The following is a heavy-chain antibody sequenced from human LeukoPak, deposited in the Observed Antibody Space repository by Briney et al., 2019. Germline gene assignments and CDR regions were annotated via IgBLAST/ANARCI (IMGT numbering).Heavy chain of an antibody. J-gene: IGHJ5*02. D-gene: IGHD2-2*01. CDR1: GNTFSMYS. V-gene: IGHV1-18*04. CDR3: ARVMQGGCSSTSCGWFDP. Sequence: ASVKVSCKASGNTFSMYSVHWVRQAPGQGLEWMGWISIYHGNTNYAQTFQGRVTMTTDTSTSTAYMELRNLRSDDTGVYYCARVMQGGCSSTSCGWFDPWGQGTLVTVSS. CDR2: ISIYHGNT.